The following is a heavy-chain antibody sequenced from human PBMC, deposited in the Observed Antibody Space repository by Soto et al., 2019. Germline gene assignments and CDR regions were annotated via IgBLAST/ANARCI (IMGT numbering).Heavy chain of an antibody. J-gene: IGHJ6*02. Sequence: ASVKVSCKASGYTFTSYYMHWVRQAPGQGLEWMGIINPSGGSTSYAQKFQGRVTMTRDTSTSTAYMELSSLRSEDTAVYYCASLVVPAASNYYYYYGMDVWGQGTTVTVSS. CDR3: ASLVVPAASNYYYYYGMDV. V-gene: IGHV1-46*01. CDR2: INPSGGST. CDR1: GYTFTSYY. D-gene: IGHD2-2*01.